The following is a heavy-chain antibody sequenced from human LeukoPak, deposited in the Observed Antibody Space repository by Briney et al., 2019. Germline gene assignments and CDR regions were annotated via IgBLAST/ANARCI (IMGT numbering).Heavy chain of an antibody. D-gene: IGHD3-22*01. CDR1: GGTFSSYA. J-gene: IGHJ4*02. CDR2: IIPIFGTA. Sequence: SVEVSCKASGGTFSSYAISWVQQAPGQGLEWMGGIIPIFGTANYAQKFQGRVTITADESTSTAYMELSSLRSEDTAVYYCAGDSSGYYYVYHYWGQGTLVTVSS. CDR3: AGDSSGYYYVYHY. V-gene: IGHV1-69*13.